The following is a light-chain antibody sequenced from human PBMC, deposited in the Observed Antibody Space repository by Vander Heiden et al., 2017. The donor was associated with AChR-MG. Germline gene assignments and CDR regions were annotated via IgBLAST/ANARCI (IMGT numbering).Light chain of an antibody. CDR3: QQYNSFPGT. CDR2: RAS. J-gene: IGKJ1*01. Sequence: DIQVTQSPSTLSASVGDRVTITCRASQSISNWLAWYQQKPGKAPNLLIYRASTLESGVPSRFSGSGSGTEFTLTISSLQPDDFATYYCQQYNSFPGTFGQGTKVEIK. CDR1: QSISNW. V-gene: IGKV1-5*03.